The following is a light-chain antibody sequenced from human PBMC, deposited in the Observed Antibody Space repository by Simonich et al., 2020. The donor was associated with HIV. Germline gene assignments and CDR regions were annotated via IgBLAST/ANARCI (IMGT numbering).Light chain of an antibody. Sequence: EIVMTQSPATLSVSPGERATLSCRASQSCSSNLAWYQHKPGQAPRLLIYGASTRATGIPARCSGSGSGTEFTLTISSLQSEDFAVYYCQQYNNWPKTFGQGTKVEIK. CDR2: GAS. V-gene: IGKV3-15*01. J-gene: IGKJ1*01. CDR1: QSCSSN. CDR3: QQYNNWPKT.